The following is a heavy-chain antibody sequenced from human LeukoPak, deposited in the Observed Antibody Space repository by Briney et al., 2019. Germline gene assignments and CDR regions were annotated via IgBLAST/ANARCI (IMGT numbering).Heavy chain of an antibody. V-gene: IGHV4-34*01. Sequence: PSETLSLTCAVYGGSFSGYYWSWIRQPPGKGLEWIGEINHSGSTNYNPSLKSRVTISVDTSKNQFSLKLSSVTAADTAVYYCARRRYSSSWYGYWGQGTLVTVSS. J-gene: IGHJ4*02. CDR3: ARRRYSSSWYGY. CDR2: INHSGST. D-gene: IGHD6-13*01. CDR1: GGSFSGYY.